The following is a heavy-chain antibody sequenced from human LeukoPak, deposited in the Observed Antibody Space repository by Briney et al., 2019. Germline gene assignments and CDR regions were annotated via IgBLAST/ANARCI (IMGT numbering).Heavy chain of an antibody. CDR3: ARSVIAVAGYDAFDI. V-gene: IGHV3-48*02. CDR1: GFTFSAYS. D-gene: IGHD6-19*01. J-gene: IGHJ3*02. CDR2: ISSRSFTI. Sequence: GGSLRLSCAASGFTFSAYSMNWVRQAPGKGLDWVSYISSRSFTIYYADSVKGRFTISRDNAENSLYLEMNSLRDEDTAVYYCARSVIAVAGYDAFDIWGQGTVVTVSS.